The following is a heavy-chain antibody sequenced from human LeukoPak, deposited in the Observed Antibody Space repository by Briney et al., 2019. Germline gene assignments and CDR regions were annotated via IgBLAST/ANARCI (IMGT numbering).Heavy chain of an antibody. J-gene: IGHJ4*02. CDR1: GFIFIDHF. V-gene: IGHV3-72*01. CDR3: VRVSSVYHPDY. Sequence: PGGSLRLSCAASGFIFIDHFMDWVRQAPGKGLEWVGRTRNNANSYTTEYAASVKGRFTISRDDSKNSLYLQMNSLKTEDTAVYYCVRVSSVYHPDYWGQGILVTVSS. CDR2: TRNNANSYTT. D-gene: IGHD3-22*01.